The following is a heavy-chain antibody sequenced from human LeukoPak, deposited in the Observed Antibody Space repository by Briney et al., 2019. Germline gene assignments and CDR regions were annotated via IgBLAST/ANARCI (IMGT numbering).Heavy chain of an antibody. V-gene: IGHV3-30-3*01. D-gene: IGHD1-7*01. J-gene: IGHJ4*02. CDR3: AKGEAWGNYIFGS. Sequence: PGGSLGLSCAASGFTFRNYVIHWVRQAPGKGLEWVAVTSSDLNVKLYADSVKGRFTISRDNSKNTLYLQMNSLRADDTAAYYCAKGEAWGNYIFGSWGQGTLVTVSS. CDR2: TSSDLNVK. CDR1: GFTFRNYV.